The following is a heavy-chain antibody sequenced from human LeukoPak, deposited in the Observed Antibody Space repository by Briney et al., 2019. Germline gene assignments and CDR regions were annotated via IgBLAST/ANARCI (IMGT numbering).Heavy chain of an antibody. D-gene: IGHD4-17*01. CDR2: IYYSGST. J-gene: IGHJ4*02. V-gene: IGHV4-31*03. CDR1: GGSISSGGYY. CDR3: AREGLLRATTSD. Sequence: SQTLSLTCTVSGGSISSGGYYWSWISQHPGKGLEWIGYIYYSGSTYYNPSLKSRVTISVDTSKNQFSLKLSSVTAADTAVYYCAREGLLRATTSDWGQGTLVTVSS.